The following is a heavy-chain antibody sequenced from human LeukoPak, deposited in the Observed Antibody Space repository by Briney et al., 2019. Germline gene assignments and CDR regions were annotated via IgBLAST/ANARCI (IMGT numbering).Heavy chain of an antibody. D-gene: IGHD4-17*01. J-gene: IGHJ4*02. CDR1: GYSISSGYY. V-gene: IGHV4-38-2*02. CDR3: AVLTVTRRDY. Sequence: PSETLSLTCTVSGYSISSGYYWGWIRQPPGKGLEWIGSIYYSGSTYYNPSLKSRVTISVDTSKNQFSLKLSSVTAADTAVYYCAVLTVTRRDYWGQGTLVTVSS. CDR2: IYYSGST.